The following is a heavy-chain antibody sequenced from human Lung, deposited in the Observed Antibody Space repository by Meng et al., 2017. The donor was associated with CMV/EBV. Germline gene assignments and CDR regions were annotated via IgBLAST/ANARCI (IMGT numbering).Heavy chain of an antibody. J-gene: IGHJ4*01. CDR1: GFIFSSYA. CDR2: IYSGGSST. Sequence: GESXKISCAASGFIFSSYAMSWVRQAPGKGLEWVSVIYSGGSSTYYADSVKGRFTISRDNSKNTLYLQMNSLRAEDTAVYYCAKVRGYCSSTSCSPLHYWXQGTLVTVSS. V-gene: IGHV3-23*03. CDR3: AKVRGYCSSTSCSPLHY. D-gene: IGHD2-2*01.